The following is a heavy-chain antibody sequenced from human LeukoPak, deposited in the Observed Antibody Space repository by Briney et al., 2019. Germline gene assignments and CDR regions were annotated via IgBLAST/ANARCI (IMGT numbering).Heavy chain of an antibody. CDR2: ISYDGSNK. V-gene: IGHV3-30*04. D-gene: IGHD4-23*01. CDR3: ASDYGGSGGLDY. CDR1: GFTFSSYA. J-gene: IGHJ4*02. Sequence: GGSLRLSCAASGFTFSSYAMHWVRQAPGKGLEWVAVISYDGSNKYYADSVKGRFTISRDNSKNTLYLQMNSLRAEDTAVYYCASDYGGSGGLDYWGQGTLVTVSS.